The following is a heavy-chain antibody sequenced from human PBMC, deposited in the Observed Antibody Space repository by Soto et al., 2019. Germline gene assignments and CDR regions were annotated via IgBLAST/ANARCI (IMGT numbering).Heavy chain of an antibody. CDR3: ARLARYYYGSGSETSFDY. CDR2: IYYSGST. J-gene: IGHJ4*02. CDR1: GGSISSGGYY. Sequence: SETLSLTCTVSGGSISSGGYYWSWIRQHPGKGLEWIGYIYYSGSTYYNPSLKSRVTISVDTSKNQFSLKLSSVTAADTAVYYCARLARYYYGSGSETSFDYWGQGTLVTVSS. V-gene: IGHV4-31*03. D-gene: IGHD3-10*01.